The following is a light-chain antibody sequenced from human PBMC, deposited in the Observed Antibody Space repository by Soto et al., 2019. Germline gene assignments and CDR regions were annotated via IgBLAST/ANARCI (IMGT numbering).Light chain of an antibody. J-gene: IGKJ3*01. Sequence: ETVLTQSPGTLSLSPGERATLSCRASQSVSSSYLAWYQQKPGQAPRLLIYGASSRATGIPDRFSGSGSGTDFTLTISRLEPEDFAVYYCQQCGSSLLFTFGPGTKVDIK. V-gene: IGKV3-20*01. CDR1: QSVSSSY. CDR2: GAS. CDR3: QQCGSSLLFT.